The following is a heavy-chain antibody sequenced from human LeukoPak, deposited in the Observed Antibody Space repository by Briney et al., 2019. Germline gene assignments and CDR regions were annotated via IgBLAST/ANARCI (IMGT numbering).Heavy chain of an antibody. CDR1: GFGFSSYE. CDR2: INSNGRNI. CDR3: ARESFGVAVGGTRVDY. D-gene: IGHD6-13*01. Sequence: VGSLRLSCAASGFGFSSYEMNWVRQAPGKGLEWISYINSNGRNIDYADSVRGRFTISRDNAKNSLFLQMNSLRAEDTAVYYCARESFGVAVGGTRVDYWGQGTLVTASS. V-gene: IGHV3-48*03. J-gene: IGHJ4*02.